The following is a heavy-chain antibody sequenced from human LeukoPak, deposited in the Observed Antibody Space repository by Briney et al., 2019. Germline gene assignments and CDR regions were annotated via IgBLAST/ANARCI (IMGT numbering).Heavy chain of an antibody. V-gene: IGHV1-69*13. Sequence: SVKVSCEASGGTFSSYAISWVRQAPGQGLEWMGGIIPIFGTANYAQKFQGRVTITADESTSTAYMELSSLRSEDTAVYYCARDSTVTTGWFDPWGQGTLVTVSS. D-gene: IGHD4-17*01. CDR3: ARDSTVTTGWFDP. CDR2: IIPIFGTA. J-gene: IGHJ5*02. CDR1: GGTFSSYA.